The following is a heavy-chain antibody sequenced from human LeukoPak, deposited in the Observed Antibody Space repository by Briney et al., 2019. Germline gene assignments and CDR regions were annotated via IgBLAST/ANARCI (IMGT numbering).Heavy chain of an antibody. V-gene: IGHV4-34*01. CDR3: ARLFLVNWFDP. Sequence: PSETLSLTCAVYGGSFSGYYWSWIRQPPGKGLEWIGEINHSGSTNYNPSLKSRVTIPVDTSKNQFSLKLSSVTAADTAVYYCARLFLVNWFDPWGQGTLVTVSS. CDR1: GGSFSGYY. J-gene: IGHJ5*02. D-gene: IGHD2-21*01. CDR2: INHSGST.